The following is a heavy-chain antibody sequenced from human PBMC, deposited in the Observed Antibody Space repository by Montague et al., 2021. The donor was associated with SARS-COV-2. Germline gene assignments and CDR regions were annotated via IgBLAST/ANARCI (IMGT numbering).Heavy chain of an antibody. J-gene: IGHJ6*03. D-gene: IGHD3-10*01. CDR1: GFAVSSNH. Sequence: SLRLSCAASGFAVSSNHMSWVRQAPGKGLEWVSVIYSGGSTYYADSVKGRFTISRDNSKNTLYLHMNSLRAEDTAVYYCARGGSWFGELFTSYYYYYYMDVWGKGTTVTVSS. CDR3: ARGGSWFGELFTSYYYYYYMDV. CDR2: IYSGGST. V-gene: IGHV3-66*02.